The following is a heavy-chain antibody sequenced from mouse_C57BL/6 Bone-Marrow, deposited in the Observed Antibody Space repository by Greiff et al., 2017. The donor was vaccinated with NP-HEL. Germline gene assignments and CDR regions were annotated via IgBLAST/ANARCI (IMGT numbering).Heavy chain of an antibody. CDR1: GYAFSSSW. CDR3: ARCSNYEGNVVDY. Sequence: VQLQQSGPELVKPGASVKISCKASGYAFSSSWMNWVKQRPGKGLEWIGRIYPGDGDTNYNGKFKGKATLTVDKSSSTAYMQLSSLTSEDSAVYFCARCSNYEGNVVDYWGQGTSVTVSS. J-gene: IGHJ4*01. CDR2: IYPGDGDT. V-gene: IGHV1-82*01. D-gene: IGHD2-5*01.